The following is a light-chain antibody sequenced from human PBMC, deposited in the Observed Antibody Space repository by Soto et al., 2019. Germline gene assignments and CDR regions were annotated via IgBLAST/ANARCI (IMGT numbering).Light chain of an antibody. J-gene: IGLJ1*01. V-gene: IGLV1-44*01. Sequence: QSVLTQPPSASGTPGQRVTISCSGSSSNIGSNTVNWYQQLPGTAPKLLIYSNNQRPSGVPDRFSGSKSGTSASLAISGLQSEDEADYYCSSYEGYNNFEVIGTGTKVTVL. CDR2: SNN. CDR3: SSYEGYNNFEV. CDR1: SSNIGSNT.